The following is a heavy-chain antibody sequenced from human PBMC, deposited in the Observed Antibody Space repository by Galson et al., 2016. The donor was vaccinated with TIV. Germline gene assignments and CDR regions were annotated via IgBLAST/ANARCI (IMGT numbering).Heavy chain of an antibody. CDR3: AKSVAARPPYMDV. J-gene: IGHJ6*03. CDR1: GGSISSYY. Sequence: LSLTCSVSGGSISSYYWSYIRQPPGKGLEWIGYIYYSADYSGSTNYNPSLKSRVTIPVDTSKNQLSLKLRSVTAADTAVYYCAKSVAARPPYMDVWGKGITVTVSS. CDR2: IYYSADYSGST. D-gene: IGHD6-6*01. V-gene: IGHV4-59*01.